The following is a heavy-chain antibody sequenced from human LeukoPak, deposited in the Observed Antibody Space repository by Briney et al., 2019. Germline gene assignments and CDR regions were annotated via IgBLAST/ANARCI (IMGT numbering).Heavy chain of an antibody. J-gene: IGHJ4*02. D-gene: IGHD6-13*01. V-gene: IGHV3-23*01. Sequence: GGSLRLSRAASGFSFANSVISWIRQAPGKGPEWVSAISGSGDRTDYADSVRGRFTISRDNSKSTLYLQMNSLRVEDPAIYYCAIREPIGYWGQGSLVTVSP. CDR1: GFSFANSV. CDR2: ISGSGDRT. CDR3: AIREPIGY.